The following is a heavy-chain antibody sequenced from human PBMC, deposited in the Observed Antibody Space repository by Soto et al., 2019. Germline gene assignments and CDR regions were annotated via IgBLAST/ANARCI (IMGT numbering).Heavy chain of an antibody. J-gene: IGHJ6*02. Sequence: QVQLVESGGGVVQPGRSLRLSCAASGFTFSSYGMHWVRQAPGKGLEWVAVISYDGSNNYYADSVKGRFTISRDNSKNTPYLQMNSLKAEDNDVYYCAKDITDCSWIHSSLYPTPMDVWGPWTKFTVSS. CDR1: GFTFSSYG. CDR3: AKDITDCSWIHSSLYPTPMDV. CDR2: ISYDGSNN. D-gene: IGHD3-10*02. V-gene: IGHV3-30*18.